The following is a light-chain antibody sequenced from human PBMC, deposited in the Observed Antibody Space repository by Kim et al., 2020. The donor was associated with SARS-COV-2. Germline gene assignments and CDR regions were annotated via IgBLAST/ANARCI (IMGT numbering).Light chain of an antibody. CDR1: ALPKKY. CDR2: EDT. V-gene: IGLV3-10*01. Sequence: SYELTQPPSVSVPPGQTARITCSGDALPKKYAYWYQQKSGQAPVLVIYEDTKRPSGIPERFSGSSSGTIATLTISGAQVEDEADYYCYSTDSSGNHRVFGGGTKVTVL. CDR3: YSTDSSGNHRV. J-gene: IGLJ3*02.